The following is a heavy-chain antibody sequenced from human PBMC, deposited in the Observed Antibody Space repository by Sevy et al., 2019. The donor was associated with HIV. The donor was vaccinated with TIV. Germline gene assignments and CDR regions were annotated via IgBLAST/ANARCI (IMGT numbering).Heavy chain of an antibody. D-gene: IGHD4-4*01. V-gene: IGHV3-48*02. Sequence: GGSLRLSCAASGFTFSSYSMNWVRQAPGKGLEWVSYISNISRTIYNADSVRGRFTISRDNAKNSLYLQMNSLRDEDTAVYYCATLFHYSSQFDCWGQGTLVTVSS. J-gene: IGHJ4*02. CDR3: ATLFHYSSQFDC. CDR1: GFTFSSYS. CDR2: ISNISRTI.